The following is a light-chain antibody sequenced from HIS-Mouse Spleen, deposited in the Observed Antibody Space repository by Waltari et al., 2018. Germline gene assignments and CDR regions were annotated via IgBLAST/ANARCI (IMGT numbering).Light chain of an antibody. CDR2: DGS. CDR3: CSYAGSSTWV. Sequence: QSALTQPASVSGSPGPSTTISCTGTSSDVGSYNLASWYQQHPGNAPKLMIYDGSKRPSGVSNRFSGSKSGNTASLTISGLQAEDEADYYCCSYAGSSTWVFGGGTKLTVL. V-gene: IGLV2-23*01. CDR1: SSDVGSYNL. J-gene: IGLJ3*02.